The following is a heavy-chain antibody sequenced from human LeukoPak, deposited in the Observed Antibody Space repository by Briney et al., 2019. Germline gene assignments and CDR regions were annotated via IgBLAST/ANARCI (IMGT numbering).Heavy chain of an antibody. Sequence: ASVKVSCKASGYTFTGYYMHWVRQAPGQGLEWMGWINPNSGATNYAQKFQDRVTMTRDTSISTAYMELSRLRSDDTAVYYCARIPGRIAAAGASKDDYWGQGTLVTVSS. CDR1: GYTFTGYY. J-gene: IGHJ4*02. CDR3: ARIPGRIAAAGASKDDY. D-gene: IGHD6-13*01. CDR2: INPNSGAT. V-gene: IGHV1-2*02.